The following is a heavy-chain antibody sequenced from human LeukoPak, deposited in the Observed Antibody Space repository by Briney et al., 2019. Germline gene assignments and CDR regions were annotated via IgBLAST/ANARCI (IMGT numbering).Heavy chain of an antibody. CDR1: GGTFSSYA. J-gene: IGHJ4*02. CDR3: ARDRAVSGTNFDY. CDR2: IIPILGIA. V-gene: IGHV1-69*04. Sequence: GASVKVSCKASGGTFSSYAISWVRQAPGQGLEWMGRIIPILGIANYARKFQGRVTITADKSTSTAYMELSSLRSEDTAVYYCARDRAVSGTNFDYWGQGTLVTVSS.